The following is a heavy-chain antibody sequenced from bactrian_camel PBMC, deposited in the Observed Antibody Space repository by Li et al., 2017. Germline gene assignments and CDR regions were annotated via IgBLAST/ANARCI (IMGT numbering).Heavy chain of an antibody. V-gene: IGHV3-1*01. CDR2: TPSHGTT. Sequence: DVQLVESGGGLVQPGGSLRLSCAASGFTFDDYTMGWVRQAPGNECELLSTTPSHGTTYYADSVKGRFTISRDNAKNTLTLQMNSLKPEDTAVYYCVRPNGATVDRWGQGTQVTVS. CDR1: GFTFDDYT. D-gene: IGHD4*01. J-gene: IGHJ4*01. CDR3: VRPNGATVDR.